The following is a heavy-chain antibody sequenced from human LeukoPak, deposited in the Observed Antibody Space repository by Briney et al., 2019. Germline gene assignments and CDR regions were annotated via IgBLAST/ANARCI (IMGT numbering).Heavy chain of an antibody. D-gene: IGHD1-26*01. CDR1: GFTFSDYY. Sequence: AGGSLRLSCAASGFTFSDYYMSRIRQAPGKGLEWVSYISSSGSTIYYADSVKGRFTISRDNAKNSLYLQMNSLRAEDTAVYYCARDRSYYQTTRFDYWGQGTLVTVSS. V-gene: IGHV3-11*04. J-gene: IGHJ4*02. CDR3: ARDRSYYQTTRFDY. CDR2: ISSSGSTI.